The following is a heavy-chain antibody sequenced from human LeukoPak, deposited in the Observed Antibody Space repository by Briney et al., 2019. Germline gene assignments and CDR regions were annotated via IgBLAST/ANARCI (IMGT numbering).Heavy chain of an antibody. D-gene: IGHD2-21*02. CDR1: GYTFTTYA. CDR3: ASTYCSGGDCYPQQNVYYFDF. V-gene: IGHV7-4-1*02. J-gene: IGHJ4*02. CDR2: INTNTGNP. Sequence: ASVKVSCKASGYTFTTYAMNWVRQAPGQGLEWMGWINTNTGNPTYAQGFTGRFVFSLDTSVSTAYLQISSLKAEDTAVYYCASTYCSGGDCYPQQNVYYFDFWGQGTLVTVSS.